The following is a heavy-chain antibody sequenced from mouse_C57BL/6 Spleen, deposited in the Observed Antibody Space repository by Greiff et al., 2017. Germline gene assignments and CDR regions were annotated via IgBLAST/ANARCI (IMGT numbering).Heavy chain of an antibody. V-gene: IGHV5-9*01. CDR3: ARHRDYDGGYFEY. CDR1: GFTFSSYT. Sequence: EVQLVESGGGLVKPGGSLKLSCAASGFTFSSYTMSWVRQTPEKRLEWVATISGGGGNTYYPDSVKGRFTISRDNAKNTLYLQMSSLRAEDTALYYCARHRDYDGGYFEYWGQGTTLTVSS. CDR2: ISGGGGNT. J-gene: IGHJ2*01. D-gene: IGHD2-4*01.